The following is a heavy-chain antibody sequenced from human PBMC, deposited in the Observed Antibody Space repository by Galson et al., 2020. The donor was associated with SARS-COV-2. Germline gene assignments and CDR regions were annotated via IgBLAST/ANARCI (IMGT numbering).Heavy chain of an antibody. J-gene: IGHJ4*02. CDR2: ISYDGSNK. CDR1: GFTFSRHA. Sequence: GESLKISCVASGFTFSRHAMHWVRQAPGKGLEWAAVISYDGSNKFYAASVKGRFTISRDTSRNTVYLQVNSLRPDDTAVYYCARGLGGTYVFDSSGYYSLDSWGQGTLVTVSS. V-gene: IGHV3-30*04. CDR3: ARGLGGTYVFDSSGYYSLDS. D-gene: IGHD3-22*01.